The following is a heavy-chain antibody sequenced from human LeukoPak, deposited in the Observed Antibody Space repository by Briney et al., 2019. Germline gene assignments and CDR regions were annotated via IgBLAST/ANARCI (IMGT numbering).Heavy chain of an antibody. V-gene: IGHV3-23*01. CDR1: GFAFKNYA. CDR3: AKTQWKVGATDYFDY. Sequence: PGGSLRLSCAASGFAFKNYAMPWVRQAPGKGLEWVSNINDNGGQRHYADSVKGRFTISRDNSKSTLFLQMDSLRAEDTAVYYCAKTQWKVGATDYFDYWGHGILVTVSS. J-gene: IGHJ4*01. D-gene: IGHD1-26*01. CDR2: INDNGGQR.